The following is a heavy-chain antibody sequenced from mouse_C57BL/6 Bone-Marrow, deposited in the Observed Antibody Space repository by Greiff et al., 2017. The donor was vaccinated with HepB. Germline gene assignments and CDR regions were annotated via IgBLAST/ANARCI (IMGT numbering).Heavy chain of an antibody. CDR2: INPNNGGT. CDR1: GYTFTDCN. J-gene: IGHJ4*01. CDR3: ARSGERSDYYGYENYAMDY. V-gene: IGHV1-18*01. Sequence: EVQLQQSGPELVKPGASVKIPCKASGYTFTDCNMDWVKQSHGKSLEWIGDINPNNGGTIYNQKFKGKATLTVDKSSSTAYMELRSLTSEDTAVYYCARSGERSDYYGYENYAMDYWGQGTSVTVSS. D-gene: IGHD2-2*01.